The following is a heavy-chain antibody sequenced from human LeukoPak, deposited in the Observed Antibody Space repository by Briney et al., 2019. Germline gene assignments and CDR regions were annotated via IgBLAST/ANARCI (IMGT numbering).Heavy chain of an antibody. CDR2: ISSSGSYI. Sequence: AGGSLRLSCAASRFTFSSYSMNWVRQAPGKGLEWVSSISSSGSYIYYADSVKGRFTISRDNAKNSLYLQMNSLRAEDTAVYYCAKEHDLWHEEGNWFDPWGQGTLVTVSS. D-gene: IGHD3-3*01. CDR1: RFTFSSYS. CDR3: AKEHDLWHEEGNWFDP. V-gene: IGHV3-21*04. J-gene: IGHJ5*02.